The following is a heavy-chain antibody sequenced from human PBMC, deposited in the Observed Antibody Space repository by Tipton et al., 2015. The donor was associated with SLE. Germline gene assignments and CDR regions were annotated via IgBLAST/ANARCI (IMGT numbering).Heavy chain of an antibody. D-gene: IGHD1-26*01. CDR2: IYYSWST. CDR1: GGSISIHY. V-gene: IGHV4-59*11. J-gene: IGHJ2*01. Sequence: TLSLTCTVSGGSISIHYWSWFRHPPGKGLEWIGYIYYSWSTNYNPSLKSRVTISVDTSKNQFSLKLSSVTAADTAVYYCARARGSYQGYWYFDLWGRGTLVTVSS. CDR3: ARARGSYQGYWYFDL.